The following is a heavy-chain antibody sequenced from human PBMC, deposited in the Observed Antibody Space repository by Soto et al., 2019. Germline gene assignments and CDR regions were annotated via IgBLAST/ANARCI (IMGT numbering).Heavy chain of an antibody. CDR2: INAGNGNR. J-gene: IGHJ4*02. D-gene: IGHD3-3*01. V-gene: IGHV1-3*05. CDR1: GYTFTSYA. CDR3: ASHDSALEY. Sequence: QVKLVQSGAEEKKPGASVKVSCKASGYTFTSYAMHWVRQAPGQRLEWMGWINAGNGNRKYSQNFQGRVTITRDTDESTTYMELSSLKSEDTTVYYCASHDSALEYWGQGTLVTVSS.